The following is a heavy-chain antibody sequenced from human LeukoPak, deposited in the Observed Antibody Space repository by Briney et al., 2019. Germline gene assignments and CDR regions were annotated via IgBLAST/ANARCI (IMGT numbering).Heavy chain of an antibody. J-gene: IGHJ6*03. D-gene: IGHD3-16*01. CDR2: ISGVGDAT. CDR3: AKLGGQEVYNYYVGV. Sequence: GGSLRLSCAASGFTFSSFAMTWVRQAPGKGLEWVALISGVGDATHYADSVKGRFIISRDNSKSTLFLQMNSLRAEDTAVYYCAKLGGQEVYNYYVGVWGKGTTVAVSS. CDR1: GFTFSSFA. V-gene: IGHV3-23*01.